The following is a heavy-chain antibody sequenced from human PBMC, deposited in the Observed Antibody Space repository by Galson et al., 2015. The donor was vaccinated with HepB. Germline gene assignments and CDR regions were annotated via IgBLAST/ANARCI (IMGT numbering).Heavy chain of an antibody. J-gene: IGHJ6*02. CDR3: ARHLGNRDAYGMDV. CDR2: IFHSGRP. Sequence: TLSLTCAVSGDSISSGDYSWSWIRQPPGKGLEWIGYIFHSGRPYYNPSLKSRVTISVDRSTNQFSLNLSSVTSADTAVYYCARHLGNRDAYGMDVWGQGTTVTVSS. CDR1: GDSISSGDYS. V-gene: IGHV4-30-2*01. D-gene: IGHD5-24*01.